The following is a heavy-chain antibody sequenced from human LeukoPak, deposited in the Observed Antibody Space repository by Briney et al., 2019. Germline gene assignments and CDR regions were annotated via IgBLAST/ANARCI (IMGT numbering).Heavy chain of an antibody. CDR2: IYHSGRT. V-gene: IGHV4-38-2*02. J-gene: IGHJ6*03. Sequence: PSETLSLTCTVSGYSISSGYYWGWIRQPPGKGLEWIGTIYHSGRTYYNPSLKSRVTISADTSKNQFSLNLSSVTAADTAVYYCSRGLAAVTYYYYYYMDVWGKGTTVTVSS. CDR3: SRGLAAVTYYYYYYMDV. CDR1: GYSISSGYY. D-gene: IGHD6-25*01.